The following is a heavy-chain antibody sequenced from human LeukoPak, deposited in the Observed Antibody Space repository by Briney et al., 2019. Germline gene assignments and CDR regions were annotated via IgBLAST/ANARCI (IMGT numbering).Heavy chain of an antibody. CDR3: ARESGKFDY. V-gene: IGHV3-43*02. J-gene: IGHJ4*02. Sequence: GGSLRLSCVASGLAIADFAMHWVRQAPGKGLEWVSLISGDGVSTFYADSVKGRFSISRDNSKNSLSLEMNSLRTEDTAMYYCARESGKFDYWGQGTLVAVSS. CDR1: GLAIADFA. CDR2: ISGDGVST.